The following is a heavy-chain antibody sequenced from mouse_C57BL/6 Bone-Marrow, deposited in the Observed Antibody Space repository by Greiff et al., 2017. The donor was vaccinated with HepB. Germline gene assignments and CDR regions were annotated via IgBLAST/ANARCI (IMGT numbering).Heavy chain of an antibody. CDR1: GFTFSSYA. Sequence: EVKVVESGGGLVKPGGSLKLSCAASGFTFSSYAMSWVRQTPEKRLEWVATISDGGSYTYYPDNVKGRFTISRDNAKNNLYLQMSHLKSEDTAMYYCARASITTVVLDYWGQGTTLTVSS. D-gene: IGHD1-1*01. CDR2: ISDGGSYT. V-gene: IGHV5-4*03. CDR3: ARASITTVVLDY. J-gene: IGHJ2*01.